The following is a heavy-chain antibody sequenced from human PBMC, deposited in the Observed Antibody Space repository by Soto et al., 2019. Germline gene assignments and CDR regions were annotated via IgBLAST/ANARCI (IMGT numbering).Heavy chain of an antibody. CDR2: IIPIFGTA. V-gene: IGHV1-69*12. CDR3: ARHLGGNHYYYGMDV. J-gene: IGHJ6*02. Sequence: QVQLVQSGAEVKKPGSSVKVSCKASGGTFSSYAISWVRQAPGQGLEWMGGIIPIFGTADYAQKFQGRVTITADEATSTAYMDLSSLRSEDTAVYYCARHLGGNHYYYGMDVWGQGTTVTVSS. D-gene: IGHD3-16*01. CDR1: GGTFSSYA.